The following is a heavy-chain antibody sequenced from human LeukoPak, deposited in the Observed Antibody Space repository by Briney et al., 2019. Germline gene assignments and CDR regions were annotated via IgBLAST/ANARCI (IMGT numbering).Heavy chain of an antibody. Sequence: GGSLRLSRAASGFTFSDYDMHWVRQATGKGLEWVSAIGTAGDTYYTGSVKGRFTISRENAKNSLYLQMNSLRTGDTAVYYCARVAKERVGGVYYFDYWGQGTLVTVSS. V-gene: IGHV3-13*01. CDR1: GFTFSDYD. CDR2: IGTAGDT. J-gene: IGHJ4*02. D-gene: IGHD1-1*01. CDR3: ARVAKERVGGVYYFDY.